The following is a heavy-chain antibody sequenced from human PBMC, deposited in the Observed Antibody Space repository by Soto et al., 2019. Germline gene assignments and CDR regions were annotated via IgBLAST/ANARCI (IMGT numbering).Heavy chain of an antibody. CDR3: ARAWYSGYDPFYYSDY. D-gene: IGHD5-12*01. V-gene: IGHV3-74*01. Sequence: EVQLVESGGGLVQPGGSLRLSCAASGFTFSSYWMHWVRQAPGKGLVWVSRINNDGSSTNYADSVKGRFTISRDNAKNTLYLQKSSLRAEDTAVYYCARAWYSGYDPFYYSDYWGQGTLVTVAS. J-gene: IGHJ4*02. CDR2: INNDGSST. CDR1: GFTFSSYW.